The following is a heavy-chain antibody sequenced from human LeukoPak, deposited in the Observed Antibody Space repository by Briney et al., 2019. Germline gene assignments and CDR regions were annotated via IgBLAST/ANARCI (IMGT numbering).Heavy chain of an antibody. D-gene: IGHD1-26*01. J-gene: IGHJ3*01. CDR1: GFTFSSYA. CDR3: AKDRGGSYYFPHDAFDV. V-gene: IGHV3-23*01. CDR2: ISNTGGST. Sequence: PGGSLRLSCAASGFTFSSYAMSWVRQAPGKGLEWVSAISNTGGSTYYADSVKGRFTISRDNSKNTLYLQMNSLRAEDTAVYYCAKDRGGSYYFPHDAFDVWGQGTMVTVSS.